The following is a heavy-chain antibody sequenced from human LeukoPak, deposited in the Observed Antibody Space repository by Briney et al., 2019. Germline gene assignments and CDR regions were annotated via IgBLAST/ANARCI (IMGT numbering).Heavy chain of an antibody. V-gene: IGHV1-18*01. Sequence: ASVKVSCKASGYTFTSYGISWVRQAPGQGLEWMGWISAYNGNTNYAQKLQGRVTMTTDTSTSTAYMELRSLRSDDPAVYYCARVVSAYSGSTYGMDVWGQGTTVTVSS. CDR2: ISAYNGNT. J-gene: IGHJ6*02. D-gene: IGHD1-26*01. CDR1: GYTFTSYG. CDR3: ARVVSAYSGSTYGMDV.